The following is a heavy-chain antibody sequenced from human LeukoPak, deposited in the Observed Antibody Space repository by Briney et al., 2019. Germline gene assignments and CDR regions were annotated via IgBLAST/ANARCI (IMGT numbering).Heavy chain of an antibody. D-gene: IGHD6-13*01. J-gene: IGHJ4*02. CDR1: GFIFSKYS. Sequence: GGSLRLSCAASGFIFSKYSMNWVRQAPGKGLEWVAYVSSSSSTIHYADSVKGRFTISRDNAKNSLDLQMNSLRDEDTAVYYCAKVGPLGAAGSASDYWGQGTLVTVSS. CDR2: VSSSSSTI. V-gene: IGHV3-48*02. CDR3: AKVGPLGAAGSASDY.